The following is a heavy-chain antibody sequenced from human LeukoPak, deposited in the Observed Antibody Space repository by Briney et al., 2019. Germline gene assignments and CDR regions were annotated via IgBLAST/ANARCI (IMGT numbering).Heavy chain of an antibody. Sequence: ASVKVSCKASGYTFTSYDINWVRQATGQGLEWMGWMNPNSGNTGYAQKFQGRVTMTRSTSISTAYMELSRLRSDDTAVYYCAREHYSSGWYVLDFDYWGQGTLVTVSS. D-gene: IGHD6-19*01. CDR2: MNPNSGNT. V-gene: IGHV1-8*01. CDR1: GYTFTSYD. CDR3: AREHYSSGWYVLDFDY. J-gene: IGHJ4*02.